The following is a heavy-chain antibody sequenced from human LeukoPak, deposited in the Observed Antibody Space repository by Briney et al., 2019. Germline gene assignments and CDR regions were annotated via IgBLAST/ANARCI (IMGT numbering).Heavy chain of an antibody. CDR3: TSLTVTTPS. J-gene: IGHJ4*02. D-gene: IGHD4-11*01. CDR1: GFTFSGSA. CDR2: IRSKANSYAT. Sequence: GGSLRLSCAASGFTFSGSAMHWVRQASGKGLEWVGRIRSKANSYATAYAASVKGRFTISRDDPKNTAYLQMNSLKTEDTAVYYCTSLTVTTPSWGQGTLVTVSS. V-gene: IGHV3-73*01.